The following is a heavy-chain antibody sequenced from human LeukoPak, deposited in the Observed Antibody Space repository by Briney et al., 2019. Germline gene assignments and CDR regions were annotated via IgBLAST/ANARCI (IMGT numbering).Heavy chain of an antibody. CDR3: AIFADYGDYVYYFDY. V-gene: IGHV4-31*03. J-gene: IGHJ4*02. CDR2: IYYSGST. CDR1: GGSISSGGYY. Sequence: PSETLSLTCTVSGGSISSGGYYWSWIRQHPGKGLECIGFIYYSGSTYYNPSRKIRVTISVDTSKNQFYLKLSSVTAADTPVYYCAIFADYGDYVYYFDYWGQGALVTVSS. D-gene: IGHD4-17*01.